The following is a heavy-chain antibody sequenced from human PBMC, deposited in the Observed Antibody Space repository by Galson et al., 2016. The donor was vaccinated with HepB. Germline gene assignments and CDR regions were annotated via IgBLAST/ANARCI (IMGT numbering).Heavy chain of an antibody. J-gene: IGHJ6*02. V-gene: IGHV3-74*01. CDR2: INGDGSYT. Sequence: SLRLSCAASGFTLSRYWVHWVRLAPGKGLVWVSRINGDGSYTSYADSVKGRFTISRDNAKNTLSLQMHSLRAEDTAVYYCARGTVDKPGMDVWGQGTTVTVSS. D-gene: IGHD1-1*01. CDR1: GFTLSRYW. CDR3: ARGTVDKPGMDV.